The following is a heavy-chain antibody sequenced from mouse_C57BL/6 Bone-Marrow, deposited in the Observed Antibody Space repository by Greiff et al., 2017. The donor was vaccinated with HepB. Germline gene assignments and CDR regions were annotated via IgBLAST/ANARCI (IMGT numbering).Heavy chain of an antibody. CDR1: GFTFSDYY. CDR3: ARDNYGSSWWYFDY. D-gene: IGHD1-1*01. J-gene: IGHJ2*01. Sequence: EVKVVESEGGLVQPGSSMKLSCTASGFTFSDYYMAWVRQVPEKGLEWVANINYDGSSTYYLDSLKSRFIISRDNAKNILYLQMSSLKSEDTATYYCARDNYGSSWWYFDYWGQGTTLTVSS. V-gene: IGHV5-16*01. CDR2: INYDGSST.